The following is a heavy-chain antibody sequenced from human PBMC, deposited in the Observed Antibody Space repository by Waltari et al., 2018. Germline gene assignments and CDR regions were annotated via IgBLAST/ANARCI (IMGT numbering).Heavy chain of an antibody. J-gene: IGHJ5*01. D-gene: IGHD6-19*01. CDR3: AGGSSSGWYAF. Sequence: QLQLQESGPGLVKPSETLSLSCRVSGDSISTSRYYWGWIRQPPGKGLEGIGSVLYSGGTYYNPSLKSRVTMSIDTSKNQISLKLTSVTAADTAVFYCAGGSSSGWYAFWGQGILVTVPS. V-gene: IGHV4-39*01. CDR2: VLYSGGT. CDR1: GDSISTSRYY.